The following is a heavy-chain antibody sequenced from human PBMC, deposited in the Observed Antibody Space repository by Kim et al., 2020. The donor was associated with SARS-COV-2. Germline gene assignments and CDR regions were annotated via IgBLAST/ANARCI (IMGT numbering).Heavy chain of an antibody. CDR3: TREKRTSTNLVSPFDF. J-gene: IGHJ3*01. Sequence: SQTLSLTCAISGDSVSSNSIAWNWIRQSPSRGLEWLGRTYYRSKWYNDYAVSVKSRININPDTSKNQFSLQLNFVTPEDTAVYYCTREKRTSTNLVSPFDFWGQGTMVTVYS. V-gene: IGHV6-1*01. CDR1: GDSVSSNSIA. CDR2: TYYRSKWYN. D-gene: IGHD1-20*01.